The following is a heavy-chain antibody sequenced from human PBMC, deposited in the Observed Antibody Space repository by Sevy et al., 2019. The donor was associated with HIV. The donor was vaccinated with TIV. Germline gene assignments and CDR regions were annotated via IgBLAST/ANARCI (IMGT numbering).Heavy chain of an antibody. CDR3: VKGGVTWELLDY. CDR1: GFIFSSYG. CDR2: ISYDGSSK. V-gene: IGHV3-30*18. J-gene: IGHJ4*02. Sequence: GGSLRLSCAASGFIFSSYGMHWVRQAPGKGLEWVTNISYDGSSKYYADSVKGRFTISRDNSENILYLQMNSLRTDDTAVYYCVKGGVTWELLDYWGQGTLVTVSS. D-gene: IGHD1-26*01.